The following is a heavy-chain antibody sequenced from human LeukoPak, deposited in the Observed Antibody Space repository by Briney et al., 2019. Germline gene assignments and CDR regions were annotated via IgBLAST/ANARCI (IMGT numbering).Heavy chain of an antibody. CDR2: IYYTGST. V-gene: IGHV4-59*01. CDR3: ARVYQSAEYYFDY. Sequence: SETLSLTCTVSGGFIDSYYWSWIRQPPGKGLEWIGYIYYTGSTEYHPSLKSRVTISLDTSKNQFSPKLTSVTAADTAVYYCARVYQSAEYYFDYWGQGNLVSVSS. D-gene: IGHD2-2*01. CDR1: GGFIDSYY. J-gene: IGHJ4*02.